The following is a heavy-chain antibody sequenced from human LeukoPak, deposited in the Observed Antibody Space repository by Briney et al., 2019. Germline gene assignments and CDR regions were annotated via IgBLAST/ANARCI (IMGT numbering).Heavy chain of an antibody. CDR3: ARDERDSDYYDSSGYVTDGMDV. CDR1: GGSFSGYY. Sequence: PSETLSLTCAVYGGSFSGYYWSWIRQPPGKGLEWIGEINHSGSTSYNPSLKSRVTISVDTSKNQFSLKLSSVTAADTAVYYCARDERDSDYYDSSGYVTDGMDVWGQGTTVTVSS. D-gene: IGHD3-22*01. V-gene: IGHV4-34*01. J-gene: IGHJ6*02. CDR2: INHSGST.